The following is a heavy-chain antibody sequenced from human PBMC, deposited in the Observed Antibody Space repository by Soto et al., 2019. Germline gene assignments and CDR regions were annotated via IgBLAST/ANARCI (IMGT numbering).Heavy chain of an antibody. CDR3: TRVRIYADESGCPFDI. J-gene: IGHJ3*02. CDR2: IRNKANSYST. Sequence: EVQLVESGGGLVQPGGSLRLSCAASGFTFSDHYMDWVRQAPGKGLEWVGRIRNKANSYSTQYAASVKGRFTILRDDSKKTQSLHMNRLKTEDTAVYYCTRVRIYADESGCPFDIRCQWTVVNVSS. CDR1: GFTFSDHY. D-gene: IGHD2-8*01. V-gene: IGHV3-72*01.